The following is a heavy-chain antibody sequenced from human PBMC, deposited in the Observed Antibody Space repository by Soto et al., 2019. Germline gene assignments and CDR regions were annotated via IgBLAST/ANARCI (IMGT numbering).Heavy chain of an antibody. Sequence: GASVKVSCKASGGTFSSYAISWVRQAPGQGLEWMGGIIPIFGTANYAQKFQGRVTITTDESTSTAYMELSSLRSEDTAVYYCARFFNLRASELAVAGRTKGMDVWGQGTTVTVSS. D-gene: IGHD6-19*01. CDR3: ARFFNLRASELAVAGRTKGMDV. CDR2: IIPIFGTA. J-gene: IGHJ6*02. V-gene: IGHV1-69*05. CDR1: GGTFSSYA.